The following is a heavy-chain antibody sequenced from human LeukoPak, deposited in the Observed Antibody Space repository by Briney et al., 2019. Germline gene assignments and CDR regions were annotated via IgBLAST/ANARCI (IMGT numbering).Heavy chain of an antibody. D-gene: IGHD3-22*01. Sequence: PSETLSLTCTVSGGSISSYYWSWIRQPAGKGLEWIGRIYTSGSTNYNPSLKSRVTMSVDTSKNQFSLKLSSVTAADTAVYYCARAGYFYDRSTYYSFDYWGQGTLVTVSS. CDR3: ARAGYFYDRSTYYSFDY. CDR1: GGSISSYY. CDR2: IYTSGST. J-gene: IGHJ4*02. V-gene: IGHV4-4*07.